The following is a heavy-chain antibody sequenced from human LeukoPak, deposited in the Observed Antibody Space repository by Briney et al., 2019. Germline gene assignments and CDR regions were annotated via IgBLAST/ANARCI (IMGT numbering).Heavy chain of an antibody. D-gene: IGHD3-22*01. J-gene: IGHJ6*02. CDR2: INHSGST. Sequence: SETLSLTCAVYGGSFSGYYWSWIRQPPGKRLEWIGEINHSGSTNYNPSLKSRVTISVDTSKNQFSLKLSSVTAADTAVYYCARDGGYDGSGYHLLGLYYYGMDVWGQGTTVTVSS. V-gene: IGHV4-34*01. CDR1: GGSFSGYY. CDR3: ARDGGYDGSGYHLLGLYYYGMDV.